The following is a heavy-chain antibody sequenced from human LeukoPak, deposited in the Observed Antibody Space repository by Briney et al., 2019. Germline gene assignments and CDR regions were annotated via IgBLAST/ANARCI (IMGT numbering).Heavy chain of an antibody. D-gene: IGHD4-11*01. CDR2: IKEDGSER. J-gene: IGHJ4*02. V-gene: IGHV3-7*03. CDR1: AFIFSGHW. CDR3: ARSDMGGHDYSNDYFDY. Sequence: GGSLRLSCEGSAFIFSGHWMNWVRQTPGKGLEWVASIKEDGSERQYVDSVKGRFSISRDNTKGSLFLQLNSLRAEDTAVYYCARSDMGGHDYSNDYFDYWGQGTLVTVSS.